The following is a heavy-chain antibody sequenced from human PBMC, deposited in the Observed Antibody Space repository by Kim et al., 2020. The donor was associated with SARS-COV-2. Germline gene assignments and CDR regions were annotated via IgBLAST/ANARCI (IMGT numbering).Heavy chain of an antibody. D-gene: IGHD5-18*01. V-gene: IGHV3-74*01. CDR3: ARTVRRGYGTYYYGMDV. J-gene: IGHJ6*02. CDR1: GFTFSSYW. CDR2: INSDGSST. Sequence: GGSLRLSCAASGFTFSSYWMHWVRQAPGKGLVWVSRINSDGSSTSYADSVKGRFTISRDNAKNTLYLQMNSLRAEDTAVYYCARTVRRGYGTYYYGMDVWGQGTTVTVSS.